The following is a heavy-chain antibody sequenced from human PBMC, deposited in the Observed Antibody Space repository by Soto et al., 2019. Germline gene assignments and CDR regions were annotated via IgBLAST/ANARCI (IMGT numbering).Heavy chain of an antibody. CDR3: ARGGDGDNSWIFDY. CDR2: IIPFFGTT. J-gene: IGHJ4*02. CDR1: GGTFRRYA. Sequence: QVQLVQSGAEMKKPGSSVKVSCKASGGTFRRYAISWVRQAPGQGLEWMGGIIPFFGTTNYALEFQGRVTITVDDSASTVYMELSSMRSEDTAVYFCARGGDGDNSWIFDYWGQGTLVTVS. D-gene: IGHD3-10*01. V-gene: IGHV1-69*19.